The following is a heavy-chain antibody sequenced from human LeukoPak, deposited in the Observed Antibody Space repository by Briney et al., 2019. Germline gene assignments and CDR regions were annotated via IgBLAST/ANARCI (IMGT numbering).Heavy chain of an antibody. D-gene: IGHD3-3*01. J-gene: IGHJ4*02. V-gene: IGHV1-2*02. CDR2: INPNSGGT. CDR3: AREGRRSGFDY. Sequence: ASVKVSCKASGYTFTGYYMHWVRQAPGQGLEWMGWINPNSGGTNYAQKFQGRVTMTTDTSTSTGYMELRSLRSDDTAVYYCAREGRRSGFDYWGQGTLVTVSS. CDR1: GYTFTGYY.